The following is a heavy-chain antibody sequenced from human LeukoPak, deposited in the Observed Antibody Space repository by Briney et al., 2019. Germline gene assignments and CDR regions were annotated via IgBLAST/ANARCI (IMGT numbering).Heavy chain of an antibody. CDR3: AKSKNYYDSSGCFDY. J-gene: IGHJ4*02. CDR2: ISGDGGST. D-gene: IGHD3-22*01. CDR1: GFTFDDYA. V-gene: IGHV3-43*02. Sequence: PGGSLRLSCAASGFTFDDYAMHWVRQAPGKGLEWVSLISGDGGSTYYADSVKGRSTISRDNNKNSLYLQMNSLRTEDTALYYCAKSKNYYDSSGCFDYWGQGTLVTVSP.